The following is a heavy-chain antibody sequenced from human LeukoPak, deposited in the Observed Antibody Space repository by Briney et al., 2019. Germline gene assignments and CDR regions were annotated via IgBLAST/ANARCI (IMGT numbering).Heavy chain of an antibody. Sequence: ASVKVSCKASGYTFTGYYMHWVRQAPGQGLEWMGWINPNSGGTNYAQEFQGRVTMTRDTSISTAYMELSRLRSDDTAVYYCARSRDGYTGSFDYWGQGTLVTVSS. CDR1: GYTFTGYY. D-gene: IGHD5-24*01. CDR2: INPNSGGT. J-gene: IGHJ4*02. CDR3: ARSRDGYTGSFDY. V-gene: IGHV1-2*02.